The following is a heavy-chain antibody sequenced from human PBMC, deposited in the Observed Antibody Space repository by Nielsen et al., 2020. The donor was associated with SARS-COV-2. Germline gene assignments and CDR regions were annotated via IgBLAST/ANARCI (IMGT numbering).Heavy chain of an antibody. J-gene: IGHJ4*02. CDR1: GGTFSSYA. D-gene: IGHD5-18*01. Sequence: SVKVSCKASGGTFSSYAISWVRQAPGRGLEWMGGIIPIFGTANYAQKFQGRVTITADKSTSTAYMELSSLRSEDTAVYYCAISWIQLWYRGVFDYWGQGTLVTVSS. CDR3: AISWIQLWYRGVFDY. V-gene: IGHV1-69*06. CDR2: IIPIFGTA.